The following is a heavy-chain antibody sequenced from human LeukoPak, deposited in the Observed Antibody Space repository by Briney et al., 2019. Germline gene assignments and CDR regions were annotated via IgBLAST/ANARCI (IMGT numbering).Heavy chain of an antibody. J-gene: IGHJ4*02. V-gene: IGHV1-46*01. CDR3: ARASTGSGALDY. CDR1: GYTFITYL. Sequence: ASVKVSCKASGYTFITYLMHWVRQAPGQGLEWMGIINPSGGPTTYAQKFQGRVTMTRDMSTSTVYMELDSLTFDDTAVYYCARASTGSGALDYRGQGNLVTVSS. D-gene: IGHD3-10*01. CDR2: INPSGGPT.